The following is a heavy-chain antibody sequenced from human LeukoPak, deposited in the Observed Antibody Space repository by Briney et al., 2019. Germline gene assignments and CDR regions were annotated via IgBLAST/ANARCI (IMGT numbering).Heavy chain of an antibody. D-gene: IGHD3-16*01. Sequence: GSLRLSCADSGFTFTNAWMSWVRQAPGKGLEWIGEINHSGSTNYNPSLKSRVTISVGTSKNQFSLKLSSVTAADTAVYYCARGRYARRYWGQGTLVTVSS. J-gene: IGHJ4*02. V-gene: IGHV4-34*01. CDR3: ARGRYARRY. CDR1: GFTFTNAW. CDR2: INHSGST.